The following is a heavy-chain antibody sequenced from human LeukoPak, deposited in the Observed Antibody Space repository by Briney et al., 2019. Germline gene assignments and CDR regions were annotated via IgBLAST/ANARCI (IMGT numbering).Heavy chain of an antibody. CDR2: ITTSSTYT. CDR1: GFTFTSYW. D-gene: IGHD6-19*01. J-gene: IGHJ6*03. CDR3: ARGVAGGWAYYYYMDV. Sequence: GGSLRLSCAASGFTFTSYWMHWVRHVPGKGLEWVSSITTSSTYTFYADSVKGRFTISRDNAKNSLYLQMNSLRAEDTAVYYCARGVAGGWAYYYYMDVWGKGTTVTVSS. V-gene: IGHV3-21*01.